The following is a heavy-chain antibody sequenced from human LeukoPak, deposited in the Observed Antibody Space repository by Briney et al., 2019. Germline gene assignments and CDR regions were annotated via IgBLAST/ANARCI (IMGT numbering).Heavy chain of an antibody. CDR1: GFTFHDYT. V-gene: IGHV3-43*01. CDR3: AKGGDSSGYYFDY. J-gene: IGHJ4*02. Sequence: PGGSLRLSCAASGFTFHDYTMQWVRQVPGKGLEWVSLISWDGGSTYYADSVKGRFTISRDNSKNSLYLQMNSLRSEDTALHYCAKGGDSSGYYFDYWGQGTLVTVSS. D-gene: IGHD3-22*01. CDR2: ISWDGGST.